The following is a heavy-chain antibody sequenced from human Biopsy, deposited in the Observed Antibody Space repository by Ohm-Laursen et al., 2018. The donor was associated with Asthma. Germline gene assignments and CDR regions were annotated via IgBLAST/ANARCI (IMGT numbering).Heavy chain of an antibody. J-gene: IGHJ4*02. CDR2: INSVFGTT. Sequence: ASVKVSCKTLGGTFNTYVIGWVRQAPGQGLEWMGGINSVFGTTTYPQKFQDRVTINADDSTSTVYMELSSLRSEDTAVYYCARKAGPCISRTCYSLDFWGQGTLVTVSS. CDR3: ARKAGPCISRTCYSLDF. V-gene: IGHV1-69*13. D-gene: IGHD2-2*01. CDR1: GGTFNTYV.